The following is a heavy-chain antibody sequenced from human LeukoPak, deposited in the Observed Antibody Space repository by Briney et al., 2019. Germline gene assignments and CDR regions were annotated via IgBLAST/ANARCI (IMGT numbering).Heavy chain of an antibody. V-gene: IGHV3-33*08. Sequence: PGRSLRLSCAASGFTFSSYGMHWVRQAPGKGLEWVAVIWYDGSNKYYADSVKGRFTISRDNSQNTLYLQMNSLKAEDTAVYYCARDLGQIDYWGQGTLVTVSS. CDR1: GFTFSSYG. CDR2: IWYDGSNK. CDR3: ARDLGQIDY. J-gene: IGHJ4*02.